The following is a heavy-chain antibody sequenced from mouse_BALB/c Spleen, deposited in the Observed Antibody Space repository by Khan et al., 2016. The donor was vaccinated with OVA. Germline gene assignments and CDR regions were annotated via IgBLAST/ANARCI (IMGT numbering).Heavy chain of an antibody. CDR3: ARAFYNGAWFAY. V-gene: IGHV2-9*02. Sequence: QVQLNESGPGLVAPSQTLSITCTVSGFSLSNYGVHWVRQPPGKGLEWLGVIWAGGSTNHNSALMSRLSISKDDSKSQVFLKMNSLQTDDTAMYYCARAFYNGAWFAYWGQGTLVTVSA. J-gene: IGHJ3*01. D-gene: IGHD1-3*01. CDR1: GFSLSNYG. CDR2: IWAGGST.